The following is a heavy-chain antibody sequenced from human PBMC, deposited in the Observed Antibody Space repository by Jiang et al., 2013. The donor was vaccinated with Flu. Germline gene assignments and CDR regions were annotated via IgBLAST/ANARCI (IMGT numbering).Heavy chain of an antibody. CDR2: IDWDDDK. J-gene: IGHJ4*02. CDR1: GFSLSTSGMC. D-gene: IGHD3-9*01. V-gene: IGHV2-70*11. CDR3: ARIKSMESRDGSRVLRYFDWLPFDY. Sequence: KPTQTLTLTCTFSGFSLSTSGMCVSWIRQPPGKALEWLARIDWDDDKYYSTSLKTRLTISKDTSKNQVVLTMTNMDPVDTATYYCARIKSMESRDGSRVLRYFDWLPFDYWGQGTLVTVSS.